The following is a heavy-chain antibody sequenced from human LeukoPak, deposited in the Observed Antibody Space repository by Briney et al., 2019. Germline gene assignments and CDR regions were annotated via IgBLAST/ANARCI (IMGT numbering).Heavy chain of an antibody. J-gene: IGHJ5*02. Sequence: SETLSLTCAVYGGSFSGYYWSWIRQPPGKGLEWIGEINHSGSTNYNPSLKSRVTISVDTSKNQFSLKLSSATAADTAVYYCARSGTLYRYTPGFDPWGQGTLVTVSS. CDR2: INHSGST. V-gene: IGHV4-34*01. CDR3: ARSGTLYRYTPGFDP. D-gene: IGHD1-7*01. CDR1: GGSFSGYY.